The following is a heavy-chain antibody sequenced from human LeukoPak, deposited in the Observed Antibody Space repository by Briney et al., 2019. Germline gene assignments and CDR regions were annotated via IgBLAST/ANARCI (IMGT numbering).Heavy chain of an antibody. CDR3: ARAGDFWSPTGWLDP. V-gene: IGHV4-4*07. J-gene: IGHJ5*02. D-gene: IGHD3-3*01. CDR2: IYTSGST. Sequence: SETLSLTCTVSGGSISSYYWSWIRQPAGKGLEWIGRIYTSGSTNYNPSLKSRVTISVDKSKNQFSLKLSSVTAADTAVYYCARAGDFWSPTGWLDPWGQGTLVTVSS. CDR1: GGSISSYY.